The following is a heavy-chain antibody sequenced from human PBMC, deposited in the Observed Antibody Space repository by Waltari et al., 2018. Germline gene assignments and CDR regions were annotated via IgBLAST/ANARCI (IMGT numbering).Heavy chain of an antibody. CDR3: AREVFRFDY. CDR2: VDPHNGGI. J-gene: IGHJ4*02. V-gene: IGHV1-2*02. Sequence: QVQLVQSGAEVKKPGASVKLSCEASGSAFTAYYFHWVRQAPGRGLEWMGYVDPHNGGISYAQRFQGRVTMTRDTSISTVYMELSGLTSDDTDVYYCAREVFRFDYWGQGALVTVSS. CDR1: GSAFTAYY.